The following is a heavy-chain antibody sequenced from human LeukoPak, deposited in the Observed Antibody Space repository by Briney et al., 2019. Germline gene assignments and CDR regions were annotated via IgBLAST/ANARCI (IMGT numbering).Heavy chain of an antibody. CDR2: IYYSGST. D-gene: IGHD1-26*01. Sequence: SETLSLTCTVSGGSISSNNYYWGWIRQPPGKGLEWIGSIYYSGSTYYNPSLKSRVTISVDTSKDQFSLKLSSVTAADTAVYYCARPTNKGSGSYYHGAFDIWGQGTMVTVSS. V-gene: IGHV4-39*01. CDR1: GGSISSNNYY. CDR3: ARPTNKGSGSYYHGAFDI. J-gene: IGHJ3*02.